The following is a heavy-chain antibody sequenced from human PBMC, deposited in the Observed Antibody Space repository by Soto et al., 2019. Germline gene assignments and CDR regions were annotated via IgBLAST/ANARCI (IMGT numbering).Heavy chain of an antibody. J-gene: IGHJ4*02. V-gene: IGHV4-39*01. CDR1: GGSISSSSYY. CDR2: IYYSGST. CDR3: ARHGYSYGTFDY. Sequence: SETLSLTCTVSGGSISSSSYYWGWIRQPPGKGLEWIGSIYYSGSTYYNPSLKSRVTISVDTSKNQFSLKLSSVTAADTAVYYCARHGYSYGTFDYWGQGTLVTVSS. D-gene: IGHD5-18*01.